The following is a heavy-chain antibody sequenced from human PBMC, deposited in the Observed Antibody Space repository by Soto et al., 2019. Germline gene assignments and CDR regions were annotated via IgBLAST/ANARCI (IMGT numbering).Heavy chain of an antibody. CDR1: GFTFSAYA. V-gene: IGHV3-23*01. D-gene: IGHD2-2*01. CDR3: ALRYCSRTTCPPLNSYFYMDV. Sequence: GGSLRLSCAASGFTFSAYAMTWVRQAPGKGLEWVSGISGSGGTTFYAGSVKGRFAISRDNSKNTLYLQMNSLRDEDTALYYCALRYCSRTTCPPLNSYFYMDVWGKGTTVTVSS. CDR2: ISGSGGTT. J-gene: IGHJ6*03.